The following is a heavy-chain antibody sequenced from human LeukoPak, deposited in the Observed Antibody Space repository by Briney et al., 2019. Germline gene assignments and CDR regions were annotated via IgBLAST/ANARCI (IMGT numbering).Heavy chain of an antibody. V-gene: IGHV3-53*04. D-gene: IGHD3-3*01. J-gene: IGHJ4*02. CDR1: GFTVSSNY. CDR2: INGDGST. Sequence: AGGSLRLSCAASGFTVSSNYMTWVRQAPGKGLEWISVINGDGSTNYADSVKGRFTISRHNSNNTLYLQMNSLRPEDTAVYYCARGGAFSIFGVATSFDFWGQGTLVTVSS. CDR3: ARGGAFSIFGVATSFDF.